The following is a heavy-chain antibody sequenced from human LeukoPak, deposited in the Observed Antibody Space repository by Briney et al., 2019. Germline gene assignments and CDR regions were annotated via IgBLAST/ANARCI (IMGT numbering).Heavy chain of an antibody. CDR1: GFSFEANY. V-gene: IGHV3-53*01. CDR3: AREGRFQSFDY. CDR2: IYTGGTT. Sequence: PGGSLRLSCEAPGFSFEANYMSWVRQPPGKGLEWVSVIYTGGTTHYAESVMGRFTISRDDSHNTVHLHMSGLRAEDTAVYYCAREGRFQSFDYWGQGTLVAVSS. J-gene: IGHJ4*02.